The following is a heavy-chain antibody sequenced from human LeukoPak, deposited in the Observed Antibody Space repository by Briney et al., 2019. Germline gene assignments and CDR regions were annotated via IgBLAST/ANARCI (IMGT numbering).Heavy chain of an antibody. CDR2: INHSGGSI. Sequence: PGGSLRLSCAASGFTFSTYAMNWVRQAPGKGLERVSAINHSGGSIYYADSVKGRFTVSRDNSKNTLYLRMNSLRAEDTAIYYCAKDKDPSMVTSHYFHYWGQGALVTVSS. J-gene: IGHJ4*02. V-gene: IGHV3-23*01. CDR3: AKDKDPSMVTSHYFHY. D-gene: IGHD5-18*01. CDR1: GFTFSTYA.